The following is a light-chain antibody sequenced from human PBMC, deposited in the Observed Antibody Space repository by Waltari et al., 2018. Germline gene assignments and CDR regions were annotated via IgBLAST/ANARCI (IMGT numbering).Light chain of an antibody. Sequence: DIQMAQSPSTLSASVGNRVTITCRASQSISSWLAWYQQTPGKAPNLLIYKASALESGVPSRFSGSGSATDFTLTISGLQPDDFATYFCQQYNSFPWTFGQGTKVEIK. CDR3: QQYNSFPWT. CDR2: KAS. J-gene: IGKJ1*01. CDR1: QSISSW. V-gene: IGKV1-5*03.